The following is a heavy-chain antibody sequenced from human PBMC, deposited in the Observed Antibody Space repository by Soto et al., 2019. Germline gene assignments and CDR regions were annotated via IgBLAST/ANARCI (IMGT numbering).Heavy chain of an antibody. V-gene: IGHV1-18*01. CDR2: ISAYNGNT. Sequence: ASVKVSCKASGYTFTSYGISWVRQAPGQGLEWMGWISAYNGNTNYAQKLQGRVTMTTDTSTSTAYMELRSLRSDDPDGYYCARGGRGSSTSCSRSSRNWFDPWGQGTLVTVSS. CDR1: GYTFTSYG. CDR3: ARGGRGSSTSCSRSSRNWFDP. D-gene: IGHD2-2*01. J-gene: IGHJ5*02.